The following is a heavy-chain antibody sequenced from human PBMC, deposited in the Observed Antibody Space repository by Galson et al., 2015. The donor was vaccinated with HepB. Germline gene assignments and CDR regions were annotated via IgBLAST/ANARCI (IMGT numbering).Heavy chain of an antibody. J-gene: IGHJ4*02. CDR1: GGSISSYY. CDR2: IYYSGST. D-gene: IGHD6-25*01. V-gene: IGHV4-59*01. CDR3: ARGPPAGGDYFDY. Sequence: ETLSLTCTVSGGSISSYYWSWIRQPPGKGLEWIGYIYYSGSTNYNPSLKSRVTISVDTSKNQFSLKLSSVTAADTAVYYCARGPPAGGDYFDYWGQGTLVTVSS.